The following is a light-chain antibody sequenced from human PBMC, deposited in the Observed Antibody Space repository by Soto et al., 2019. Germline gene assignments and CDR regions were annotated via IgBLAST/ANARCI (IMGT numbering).Light chain of an antibody. CDR3: QQYDGWPRT. CDR1: QTVSSH. Sequence: VMTQSPSTLSVSPGERATLSCRASQTVSSHLAWYQQRPGQAPRLLIYGASTRASDIPARFSGSGSGTEFTLTINSLQSEDFAVYYCQQYDGWPRTFGQGTKVEI. V-gene: IGKV3-15*01. CDR2: GAS. J-gene: IGKJ1*01.